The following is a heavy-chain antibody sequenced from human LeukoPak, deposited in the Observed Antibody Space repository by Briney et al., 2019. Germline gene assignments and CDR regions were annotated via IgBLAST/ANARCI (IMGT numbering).Heavy chain of an antibody. J-gene: IGHJ4*02. V-gene: IGHV1-2*02. CDR3: AREPTENCGGDCYHLDY. CDR2: ISPNSGGT. D-gene: IGHD2-21*02. Sequence: ASVKDSCKASGYTFTGYYMHWVRQAPGQGLEWMGWISPNSGGTNYAQKFQGRVTLTRDTSISTAYMELSRLRSDDTAVYYCAREPTENCGGDCYHLDYWGQGTLVTVSS. CDR1: GYTFTGYY.